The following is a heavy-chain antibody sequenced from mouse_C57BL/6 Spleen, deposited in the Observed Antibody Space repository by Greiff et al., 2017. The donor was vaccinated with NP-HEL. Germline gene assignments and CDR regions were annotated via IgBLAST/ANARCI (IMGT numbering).Heavy chain of an antibody. CDR2: IDPSDSET. CDR1: GYTFTSYW. CDR3: ARGYYYGWFAN. J-gene: IGHJ3*01. V-gene: IGHV1-52*01. D-gene: IGHD1-1*01. Sequence: QVQLQQSGAELVRPGSSVKLSCKASGYTFTSYWMHWVKQRPIQGLEWIGNIDPSDSETHYNQKFKDKATLTVDKSSSTAYMQLSSLTSEDSAVYYCARGYYYGWFANWGQGTLVTDSA.